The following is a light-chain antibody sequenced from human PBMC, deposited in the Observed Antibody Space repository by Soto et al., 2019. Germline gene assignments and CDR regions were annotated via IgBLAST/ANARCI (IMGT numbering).Light chain of an antibody. J-gene: IGKJ1*01. CDR1: QSISSW. CDR2: DAS. Sequence: DIQMTQTRSTLSASVGDRVPITCRASQSISSWLAWYQQKPGKAPKLLIYDASSLESGVPSRFSGSGSGTEFTLTISSLQPDDFATYYCQQYNSYSPTFGQGPKVDI. CDR3: QQYNSYSPT. V-gene: IGKV1-5*01.